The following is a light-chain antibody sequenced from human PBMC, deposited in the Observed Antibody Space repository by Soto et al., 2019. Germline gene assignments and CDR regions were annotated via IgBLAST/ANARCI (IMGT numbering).Light chain of an antibody. CDR1: QSVSSN. J-gene: IGKJ4*01. V-gene: IGKV3-15*01. Sequence: EIVMTQSPATLSLSPGERATLSCRASQSVSSNLAWYQQKHGQAPRLLVYGASTRATGIPARFSGSGSGTQFTLTISSLQSEDFAVYYCQQHNNWPLTFGGGTKVEIK. CDR2: GAS. CDR3: QQHNNWPLT.